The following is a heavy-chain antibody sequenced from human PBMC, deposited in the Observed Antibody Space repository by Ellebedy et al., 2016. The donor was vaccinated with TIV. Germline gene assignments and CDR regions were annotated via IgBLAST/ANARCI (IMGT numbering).Heavy chain of an antibody. J-gene: IGHJ6*02. D-gene: IGHD3-22*01. CDR1: GFTFSSYG. Sequence: GESLKISXAASGFTFSSYGMHWVRQAPGKGLEWVSYISSSSSTIYYADSVKGRFTISRDNAKNSLYLQMNSLRDEDTAVYYCARVDYYDSSFYGMDVWGQGTTVTVSS. CDR3: ARVDYYDSSFYGMDV. CDR2: ISSSSSTI. V-gene: IGHV3-48*02.